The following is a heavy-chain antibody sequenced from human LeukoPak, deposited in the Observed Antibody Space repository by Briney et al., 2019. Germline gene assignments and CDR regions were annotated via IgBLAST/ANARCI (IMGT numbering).Heavy chain of an antibody. CDR2: IHDSGST. Sequence: TLSLTCAVSGDSISSGGYSWSWIRQPPGKGLEWIAYIHDSGSTHNNPSLKRRVTISVDPSKNQFSLKLSSVTAADTAVYYCARAKWADDYYYYYMDVWGKGTTVTVSS. D-gene: IGHD1-26*01. V-gene: IGHV4-30-4*07. CDR3: ARAKWADDYYYYYMDV. CDR1: GDSISSGGYS. J-gene: IGHJ6*03.